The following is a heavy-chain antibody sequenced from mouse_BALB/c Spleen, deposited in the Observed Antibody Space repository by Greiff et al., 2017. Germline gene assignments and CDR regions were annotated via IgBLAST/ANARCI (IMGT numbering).Heavy chain of an antibody. CDR3: ARTQSSYYGSSFDY. J-gene: IGHJ2*01. CDR2: IWRGGST. D-gene: IGHD1-1*01. V-gene: IGHV2-2*02. CDR1: GFSLTSYG. Sequence: QVQLQQSGPGLVQPSQSLSITCTVSGFSLTSYGVHWVRQSPGQGLEWLGVIWRGGSTDYNAAFISRLSISKDNSKSQVFFKMNSLQANDTAIYYCARTQSSYYGSSFDYWGQGTTLTVSS.